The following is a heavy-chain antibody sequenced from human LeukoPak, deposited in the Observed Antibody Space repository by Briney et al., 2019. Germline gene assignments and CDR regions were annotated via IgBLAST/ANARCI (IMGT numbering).Heavy chain of an antibody. CDR1: GGSISSSNW. Sequence: SETLSLTCAVSGGSISSSNWWSWVRQPPGKGLEWIGYIYHSGSTYYNPSLKSRVTISVDRSKNQFSLKLSSVTAADTAVYYCARGGARPLWFGESEGPGAFDIWGQGTMVTVSS. J-gene: IGHJ3*02. D-gene: IGHD3-10*01. V-gene: IGHV4-4*02. CDR2: IYHSGST. CDR3: ARGGARPLWFGESEGPGAFDI.